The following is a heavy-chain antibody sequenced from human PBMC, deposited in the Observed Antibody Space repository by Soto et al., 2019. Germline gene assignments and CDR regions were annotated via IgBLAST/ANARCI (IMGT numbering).Heavy chain of an antibody. CDR2: IHSGGTT. CDR3: AGDSNSPAGFGY. V-gene: IGHV3-66*01. J-gene: IGHJ4*02. Sequence: EVQLVESGGGLVQPGGSLRLSCAGSGFSVSSSYMGWVRQAPGKGLEWISAIHSGGTTYDADSVKGRFTISRDTSKNTVYHQINSLRVEDTAVYYCAGDSNSPAGFGYWVQGSLVIVSS. CDR1: GFSVSSSY.